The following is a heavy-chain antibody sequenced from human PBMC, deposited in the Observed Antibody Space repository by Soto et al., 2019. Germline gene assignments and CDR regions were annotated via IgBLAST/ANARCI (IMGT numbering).Heavy chain of an antibody. CDR2: IIPIFGTA. J-gene: IGHJ4*02. V-gene: IGHV1-69*13. CDR3: SRDGCSGGSCYYFDY. D-gene: IGHD2-15*01. Sequence: ASVKVSCKDSGGTFSSYAVRWVRQAPGQGLEWMGGIIPIFGTANYAQKFQGRVTITADESTSTAYMELRSLRSEDTAVYYCSRDGCSGGSCYYFDYWRQGTLVTVSP. CDR1: GGTFSSYA.